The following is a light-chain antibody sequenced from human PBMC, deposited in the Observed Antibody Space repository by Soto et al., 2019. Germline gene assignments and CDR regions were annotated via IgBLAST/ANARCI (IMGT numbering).Light chain of an antibody. Sequence: VITKSPATLSVSPGERATLSFRASQSVSSNLAWYQQKPGQAPRLLIYDASTRATGIPDRFSGSGSETEFTLTISSLQSEDYAIYYCQQYNNWPPWTFGQGTKVDIK. J-gene: IGKJ1*01. CDR2: DAS. CDR1: QSVSSN. V-gene: IGKV3-15*01. CDR3: QQYNNWPPWT.